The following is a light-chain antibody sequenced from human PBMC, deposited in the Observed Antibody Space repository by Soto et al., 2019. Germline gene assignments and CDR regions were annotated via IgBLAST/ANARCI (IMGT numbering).Light chain of an antibody. Sequence: ETVMTQSPGTLSVSPGERATLSCRASQSVSSNLAWYQQKPGQAPRLLIYDASARATGIPARFSGSGSGTEFTLTISSLQSEDFAVYYCEQYHEWPLTFGSGTEVEIK. J-gene: IGKJ4*01. CDR3: EQYHEWPLT. CDR1: QSVSSN. V-gene: IGKV3D-15*01. CDR2: DAS.